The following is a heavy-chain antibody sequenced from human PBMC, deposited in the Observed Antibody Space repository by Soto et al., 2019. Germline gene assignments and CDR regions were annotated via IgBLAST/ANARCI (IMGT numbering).Heavy chain of an antibody. CDR1: GGSISSYY. CDR3: ARDKAMSAAFDI. V-gene: IGHV4-59*01. J-gene: IGHJ3*02. CDR2: IYYSGST. D-gene: IGHD2-2*01. Sequence: QVQLQESGPGLVKPSETLSLTCTVSGGSISSYYWSWIRQPPGKGLEWIGYIYYSGSTNYNPSLKSRVTISVDTSKNQFSLKLSSVTAADTAVYYCARDKAMSAAFDIWGQGTMVTVS.